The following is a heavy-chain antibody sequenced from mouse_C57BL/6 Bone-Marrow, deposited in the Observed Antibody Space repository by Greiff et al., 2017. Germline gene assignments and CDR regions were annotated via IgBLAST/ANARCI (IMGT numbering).Heavy chain of an antibody. Sequence: VQLQQSGAELVRPGASVKLSCKASGYTFTDYYINWVKQRPGQGLEWIARIYPGSGNTYYNEKFKGKATLTAEKSSSTAYMQLSSLTSEDSAVYCGAREGYYYPYCYFDVWGTGTTVTVSS. V-gene: IGHV1-76*01. D-gene: IGHD1-1*01. CDR2: IYPGSGNT. CDR3: AREGYYYPYCYFDV. CDR1: GYTFTDYY. J-gene: IGHJ1*03.